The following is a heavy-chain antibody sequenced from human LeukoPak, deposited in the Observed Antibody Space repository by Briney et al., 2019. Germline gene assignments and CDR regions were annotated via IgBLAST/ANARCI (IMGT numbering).Heavy chain of an antibody. CDR2: ISGSGGDR. V-gene: IGHV3-23*01. CDR3: AHGELSAPVPTTFDY. CDR1: GFTFSRYA. J-gene: IGHJ4*02. D-gene: IGHD3-10*01. Sequence: GGSLRLSWEASGFTFSRYAMSWVRQAPGKGLECVSGISGSGGDRYYADSVRGRFTVSRDNYKNTVHLQMNSLRAEDTAVYCCAHGELSAPVPTTFDYWGQGTLVIVSS.